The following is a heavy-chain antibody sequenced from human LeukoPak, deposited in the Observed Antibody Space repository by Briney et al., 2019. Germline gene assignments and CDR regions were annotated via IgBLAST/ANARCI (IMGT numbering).Heavy chain of an antibody. V-gene: IGHV1-2*02. D-gene: IGHD2-21*02. CDR2: INPNSGGT. CDR3: ARDRRHIVVVTAIRTNWFDP. J-gene: IGHJ5*02. Sequence: ASVKVSCKASGYTFTGYYMHWVRQAPGQGLEWMGWINPNSGGTNYAQKFQGRVTMTRDTSISTAYMELSRLRSDDTAVYYCARDRRHIVVVTAIRTNWFDPWGRGTLVTVSS. CDR1: GYTFTGYY.